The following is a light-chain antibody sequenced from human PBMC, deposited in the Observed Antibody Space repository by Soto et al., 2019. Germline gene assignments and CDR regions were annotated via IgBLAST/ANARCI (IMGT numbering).Light chain of an antibody. V-gene: IGKV1-5*03. CDR2: KAS. CDR3: QQYNHYSWT. CDR1: QSISIW. Sequence: DIQMTQSPSTLSASVGDRVAITCRASQSISIWLAWYQQKPGKAPKLLIYKASSLESGVPSRFSGSGSGTVFTLTISSLQPDDFATYHCQQYNHYSWTFGQGTKVEIK. J-gene: IGKJ1*01.